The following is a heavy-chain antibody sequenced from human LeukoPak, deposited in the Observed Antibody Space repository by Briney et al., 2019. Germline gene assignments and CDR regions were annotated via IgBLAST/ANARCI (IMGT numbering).Heavy chain of an antibody. V-gene: IGHV1-69*13. D-gene: IGHD6-19*01. CDR2: IIPIFGTA. J-gene: IGHJ2*01. CDR3: ARAVPEGGSGWYYRYFDL. CDR1: GGTFSSYA. Sequence: ASVKVSCKASGGTFSSYAISWVRQAPGQGLEWMGGIIPIFGTANYAQKFQGRVTITADESTSTAYMELSSLRSEDTAVYYCARAVPEGGSGWYYRYFDLWGRGTLVTVSS.